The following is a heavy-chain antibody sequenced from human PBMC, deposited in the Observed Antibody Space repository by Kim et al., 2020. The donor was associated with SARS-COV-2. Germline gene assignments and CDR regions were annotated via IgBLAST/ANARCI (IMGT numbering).Heavy chain of an antibody. Sequence: SETLSLTCTVSGGSFSSYYWSWIRQPPGKGLEWIGYXYHTGSTLYNPSLKSRVTXSVDXAKNQFYLALSSVTAADTAXYYGATYPSXGGYFXYWGQGTLVTVSS. CDR2: XYHTGST. D-gene: IGHD5-18*01. V-gene: IGHV4-59*01. J-gene: IGHJ4*02. CDR1: GGSFSSYY. CDR3: ATYPSXGGYFXY.